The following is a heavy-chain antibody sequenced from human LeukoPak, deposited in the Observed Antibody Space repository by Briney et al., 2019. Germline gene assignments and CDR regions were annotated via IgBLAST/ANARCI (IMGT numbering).Heavy chain of an antibody. J-gene: IGHJ4*02. Sequence: GGSLRLSCAASGFTFSSYPMSWVRQAPGKGLEWVSAISGSGGSTYYADSVKGRFTISGDNSKNTLYLQMNSLRAEDTAVYYCAKDSDCSSTSCLGIFDYWGQGTLVTVSS. CDR2: ISGSGGST. CDR1: GFTFSSYP. D-gene: IGHD2-2*01. CDR3: AKDSDCSSTSCLGIFDY. V-gene: IGHV3-23*01.